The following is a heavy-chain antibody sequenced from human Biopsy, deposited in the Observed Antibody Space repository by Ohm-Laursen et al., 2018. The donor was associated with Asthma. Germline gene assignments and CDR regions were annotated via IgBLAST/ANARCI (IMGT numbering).Heavy chain of an antibody. CDR2: IYYSGRT. CDR3: ARAVSSSSYWYFDL. J-gene: IGHJ2*01. Sequence: TLSLTCIVSGDAMSTSGSYRGWIRQSPGKGLEWIGSIYYSGRTYYNTSLESRVTISADTSKNHFSLKVTSVTAADTAVYYCARAVSSSSYWYFDLWGRGVLVTVSS. CDR1: GDAMSTSGSY. V-gene: IGHV4-39*02. D-gene: IGHD6-6*01.